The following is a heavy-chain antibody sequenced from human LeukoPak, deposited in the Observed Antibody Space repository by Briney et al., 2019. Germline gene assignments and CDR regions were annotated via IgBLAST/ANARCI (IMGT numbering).Heavy chain of an antibody. CDR1: GFTFSHYG. D-gene: IGHD4-17*01. CDR3: AKDNYDYGDYDGGDY. J-gene: IGHJ4*02. V-gene: IGHV3-30*02. CDR2: IRYDGSNK. Sequence: GGSLRLSCATSGFTFSHYGMHWVRQAPGKGLEWVAFIRYDGSNKYYADSVKGRFTISRDNSKNTLYLQMNSLRAEDTAVYYCAKDNYDYGDYDGGDYWGQGTLVTVSS.